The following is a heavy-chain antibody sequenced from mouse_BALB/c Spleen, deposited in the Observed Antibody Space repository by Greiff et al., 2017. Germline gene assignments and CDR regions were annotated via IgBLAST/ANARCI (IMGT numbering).Heavy chain of an antibody. D-gene: IGHD2-2*01. Sequence: EVQRVESGGDLVKPGGSLKLSCAASGFTFSSYGMSWVRQTPDKRLEWVATISSDGSYTYYPDSVKGRFTISRDNAKNTLYLQMSSLKSEDTAMYYCARDYGSLMDYWGQGTSVTVSS. CDR3: ARDYGSLMDY. CDR1: GFTFSSYG. V-gene: IGHV5-6*01. CDR2: ISSDGSYT. J-gene: IGHJ4*01.